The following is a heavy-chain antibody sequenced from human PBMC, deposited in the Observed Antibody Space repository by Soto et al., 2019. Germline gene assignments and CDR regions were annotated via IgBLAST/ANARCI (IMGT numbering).Heavy chain of an antibody. CDR3: ARVVATVSGKGFDY. CDR1: GASVINYY. D-gene: IGHD6-19*01. CDR2: VSNTATT. J-gene: IGHJ4*02. V-gene: IGHV4-59*02. Sequence: PSETLSLTCTVSGASVINYYWAWIRQSPGRGLESIGDVSNTATTTYNPSLKNRVTISVDASKNQFSLNLRSVTAADTAVYYCARVVATVSGKGFDYWGQGTLVTVSS.